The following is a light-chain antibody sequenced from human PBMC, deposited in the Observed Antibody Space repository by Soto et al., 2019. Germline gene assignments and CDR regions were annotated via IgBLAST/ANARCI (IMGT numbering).Light chain of an antibody. Sequence: QSALTQPASVSGSPGQSITISCTGPGSGIGSYNLVSWYQQHPGKAPKLLIYEVGVRPSGVSNRFSGSKSGNTASLTISSLHAEDEGIYYCSSYAGNDEIFGTGTKLTVL. V-gene: IGLV2-23*02. CDR1: GSGIGSYNL. J-gene: IGLJ1*01. CDR3: SSYAGNDEI. CDR2: EVG.